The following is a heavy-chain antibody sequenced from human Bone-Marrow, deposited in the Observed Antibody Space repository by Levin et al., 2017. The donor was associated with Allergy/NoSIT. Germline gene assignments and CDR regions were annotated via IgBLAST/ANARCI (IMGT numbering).Heavy chain of an antibody. D-gene: IGHD4-23*01. CDR1: GGTFRSYT. V-gene: IGHV1-69*13. CDR3: AREYGGHFFDP. CDR2: IIPMFGTT. J-gene: IGHJ5*02. Sequence: VASVKVSCKASGGTFRSYTINWLRQAPGQGLEWMGGIIPMFGTTNYAQNFQGRVTITADEYTSTAYMELRTLRSEDTAMYYCAREYGGHFFDPWGQGTLVTVSS.